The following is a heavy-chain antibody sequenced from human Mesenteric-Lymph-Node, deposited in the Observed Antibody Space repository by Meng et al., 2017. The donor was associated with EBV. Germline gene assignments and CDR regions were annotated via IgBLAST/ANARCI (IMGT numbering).Heavy chain of an antibody. J-gene: IGHJ4*02. D-gene: IGHD5-18*01. CDR3: ASVFVNTAMVIPYFNY. V-gene: IGHV4-4*02. CDR1: GDSISSSNW. Sequence: HLQAPGPGLANPAGALTLPCAVPGDSISSSNWWSWVRQPPGQGLEWIGEISHSGSTNYNPSLKSRVIMSLDKSKNQFSLKLNSATAADTAVYYCASVFVNTAMVIPYFNYWGQGTLVTVSS. CDR2: ISHSGST.